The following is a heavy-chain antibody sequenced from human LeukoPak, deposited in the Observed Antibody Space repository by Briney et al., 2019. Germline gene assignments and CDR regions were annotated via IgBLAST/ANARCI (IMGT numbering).Heavy chain of an antibody. D-gene: IGHD3-22*01. Sequence: PGGSLRLSCAASGFTVSSNYMSWVRQAPGKGLEWVSIIYSGGSTYYADSVKGRFTISRDNAKNSLYLQMNSLRAEDTAVYYCTKTLYYSDSSGYAYWGQGTLVTVSS. CDR2: IYSGGST. V-gene: IGHV3-53*01. CDR3: TKTLYYSDSSGYAY. J-gene: IGHJ4*02. CDR1: GFTVSSNY.